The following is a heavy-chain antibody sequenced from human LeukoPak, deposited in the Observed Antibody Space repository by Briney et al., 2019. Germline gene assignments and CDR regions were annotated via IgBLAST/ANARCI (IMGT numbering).Heavy chain of an antibody. CDR3: ARDVYYYGSGSYPDDAFDI. CDR1: GGSISSGGYY. D-gene: IGHD3-10*01. V-gene: IGHV4-31*03. Sequence: SQTLSLTCTVSGGSISSGGYYWSWIRQHPGKGLEWIGYIYYSGSTYYNPSLKSRVTISVDTSKNQFSLKLSSVTAADTAVYYCARDVYYYGSGSYPDDAFDIWGQGTMVTVSS. CDR2: IYYSGST. J-gene: IGHJ3*02.